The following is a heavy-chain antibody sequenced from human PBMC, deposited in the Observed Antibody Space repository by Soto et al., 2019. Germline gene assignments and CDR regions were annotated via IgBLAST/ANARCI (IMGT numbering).Heavy chain of an antibody. CDR2: ISAYDGKT. CDR1: GYNFNIYG. CDR3: ARDRYYGSGTYYNFYSGMDV. V-gene: IGHV1-18*01. D-gene: IGHD3-10*01. J-gene: IGHJ6*02. Sequence: AAVTVSCKASGYNFNIYGINWVRQAPGQGLELMGWISAYDGKTTYAEKFQGRVTMTTDASTSTAYMELSSLRSEDTAVYYCARDRYYGSGTYYNFYSGMDVWGQGTTVTVSS.